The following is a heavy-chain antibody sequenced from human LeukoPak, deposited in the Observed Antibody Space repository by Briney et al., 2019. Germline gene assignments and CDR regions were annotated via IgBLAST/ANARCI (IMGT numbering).Heavy chain of an antibody. CDR3: ARGGFTGYYYYMDV. J-gene: IGHJ6*03. D-gene: IGHD2-8*02. V-gene: IGHV4-34*01. Sequence: PSETLSLTCAVYGGSFSGYYWSWIRQPPGKGLEWIGEINHSGSTNYNPSLMSRVSMSVDTSKNQFSLKLSSVTAADTAVYYCARGGFTGYYYYMDVWGKGTTVTVSS. CDR1: GGSFSGYY. CDR2: INHSGST.